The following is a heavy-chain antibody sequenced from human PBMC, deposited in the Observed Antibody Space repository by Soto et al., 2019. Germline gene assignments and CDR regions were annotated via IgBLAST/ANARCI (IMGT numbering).Heavy chain of an antibody. D-gene: IGHD5-12*01. CDR1: GVTFSNDI. CDR2: IIPLLDIA. CDR3: ARDSPIGSTLSGYDAIDY. Sequence: QVQLVQSGAEVKKPGSSVKVSCKTSGVTFSNDIITWVRQAPGQGLEWMGRIIPLLDIANYAQKFQGRVTITADKSTSTAYMELNSLRSQDTAVYYCARDSPIGSTLSGYDAIDYWGQGTLVTVSS. J-gene: IGHJ4*02. V-gene: IGHV1-69*08.